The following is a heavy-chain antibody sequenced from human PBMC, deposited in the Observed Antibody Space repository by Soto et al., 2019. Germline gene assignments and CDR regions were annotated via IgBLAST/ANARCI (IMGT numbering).Heavy chain of an antibody. D-gene: IGHD6-6*01. Sequence: QVQLVESGGGVVQPGRSLRLSCAVSGFIFKNYALNWVRQAPGKGLEWGASITRDGYNKYYADSVKGRFTISRDNSKNTLSLQMTALRVADSSVYYCTKSSGGSSSVGMDYWGPGTLVTVSS. J-gene: IGHJ4*02. CDR2: ITRDGYNK. CDR1: GFIFKNYA. CDR3: TKSSGGSSSVGMDY. V-gene: IGHV3-30*18.